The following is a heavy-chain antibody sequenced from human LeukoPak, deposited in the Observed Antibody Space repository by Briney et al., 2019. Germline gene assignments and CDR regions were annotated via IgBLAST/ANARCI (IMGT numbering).Heavy chain of an antibody. V-gene: IGHV4-39*01. Sequence: SETLSLTCAVSGGSISSSSYYWGWLGQPPGMGLVWIGSIYYSGSTYYNPSLNRRITISVDTSKNQFSLQLSSVTAADTAVYYCARPLLYRSSPRAGAFDIWVQGTMVTVSS. D-gene: IGHD6-6*01. CDR2: IYYSGST. J-gene: IGHJ3*02. CDR1: GGSISSSSYY. CDR3: ARPLLYRSSPRAGAFDI.